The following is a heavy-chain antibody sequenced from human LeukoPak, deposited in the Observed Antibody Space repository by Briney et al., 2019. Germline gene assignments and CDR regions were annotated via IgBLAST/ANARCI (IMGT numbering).Heavy chain of an antibody. Sequence: PGGSLRLSCEASGFTFNNYVMTWVRQAPGKGLEWVSSISASAAMTYYADSVKGRFTISRDNSKNTLYLQMNSLRAEDTAVYYCAKDEDYDSSGSLYWGQGTLVTVSS. CDR1: GFTFNNYV. CDR2: ISASAAMT. V-gene: IGHV3-23*01. CDR3: AKDEDYDSSGSLY. J-gene: IGHJ4*02. D-gene: IGHD3-22*01.